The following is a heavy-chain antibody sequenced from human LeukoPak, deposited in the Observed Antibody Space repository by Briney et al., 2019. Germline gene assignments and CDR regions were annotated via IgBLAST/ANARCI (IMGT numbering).Heavy chain of an antibody. J-gene: IGHJ6*03. V-gene: IGHV4-59*01. CDR3: ARGRVSSSSWYSTYYYYFYMAV. D-gene: IGHD6-13*01. Sequence: SETLSLTCSVSDDSITIYYWTWIRQPPGKELEWIGYSDHTGSPNYNPSLNSRVTISRDTSKNHFSLELSSVTAADTAVYFCARGRVSSSSWYSTYYYYFYMAVWGKGTTVTVSS. CDR2: SDHTGSP. CDR1: DDSITIYY.